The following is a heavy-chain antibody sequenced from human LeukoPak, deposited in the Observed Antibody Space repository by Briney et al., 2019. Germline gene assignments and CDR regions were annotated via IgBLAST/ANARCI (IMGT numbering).Heavy chain of an antibody. D-gene: IGHD2-15*01. CDR2: IKQDGSKK. CDR1: GFTFSTYW. CDR3: ARHRSGGSQDDAFDI. V-gene: IGHV3-7*01. Sequence: GGSLRLSCAASGFTFSTYWVSWVRQAPGKGLEWVADIKQDGSKKYYVDSVKGRFTISRQNAKNSLFLQMNSLRAEDTAVYYCARHRSGGSQDDAFDIWGQGTMVTVSS. J-gene: IGHJ3*02.